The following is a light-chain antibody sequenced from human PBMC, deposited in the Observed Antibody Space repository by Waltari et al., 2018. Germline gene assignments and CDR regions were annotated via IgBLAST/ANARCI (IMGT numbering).Light chain of an antibody. CDR3: HQYGSSPRIT. CDR2: GPS. CDR1: QSVTSNY. V-gene: IGKV3-20*01. Sequence: EIVLTQSPGTLSLPPGERATLFCRASQSVTSNYLAWLQQKPGQAPRLLMYGPSSRAPGIPDRFSGSGSGTDFALTISRLEPEDSAVYYCHQYGSSPRITFGGGTKVEIK. J-gene: IGKJ4*01.